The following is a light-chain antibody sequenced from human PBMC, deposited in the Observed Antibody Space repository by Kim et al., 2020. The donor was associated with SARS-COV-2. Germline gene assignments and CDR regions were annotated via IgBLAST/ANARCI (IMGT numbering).Light chain of an antibody. J-gene: IGKJ1*01. CDR1: QGISSY. CDR2: AAS. CDR3: QQYYNYPQT. V-gene: IGKV1-8*01. Sequence: AIRITQSPSSLSASIGDRVTISCRASQGISSYLAWYQQKPGKAPKLLIYAASTLQSGVPSRFSGSGSGTDFTLTINCLQSEDFATYYCQQYYNYPQTFGQGTKVDIK.